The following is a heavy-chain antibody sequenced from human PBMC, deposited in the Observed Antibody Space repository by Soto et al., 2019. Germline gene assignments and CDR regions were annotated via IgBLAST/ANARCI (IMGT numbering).Heavy chain of an antibody. CDR3: AIPMGLNYQMDV. D-gene: IGHD1-7*01. V-gene: IGHV1-3*01. CDR1: GYTFSSYA. CDR2: INPGSGNR. Sequence: GASVKVSCKASGYTFSSYAMHWVRQAPGQRLEWMGWINPGSGNRKYSQKFQGWVTMTRDTSISTAYMELSRLRSDDTAVYYCAIPMGLNYQMDVWAQGTTVTVSS. J-gene: IGHJ6*02.